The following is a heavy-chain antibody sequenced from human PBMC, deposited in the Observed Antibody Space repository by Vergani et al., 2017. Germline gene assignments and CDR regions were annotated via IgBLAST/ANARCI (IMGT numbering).Heavy chain of an antibody. D-gene: IGHD1-7*01. CDR3: AKDRVNRMNNWNYGSDAFDI. J-gene: IGHJ3*02. CDR1: GFTFSSYA. CDR2: ISGSGGST. Sequence: DVQLLESGGGLVQPGGSLRLSCAASGFTFSSYAMTWVRQAPGKGLEWVSAISGSGGSTYYADSVKGRFTISRDNSKNTLYLQMNSLRAEDTAVYYCAKDRVNRMNNWNYGSDAFDIWGQGTMVTVSS. V-gene: IGHV3-23*01.